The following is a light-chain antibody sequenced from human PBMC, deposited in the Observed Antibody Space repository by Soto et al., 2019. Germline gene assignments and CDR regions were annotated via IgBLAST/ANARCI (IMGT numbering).Light chain of an antibody. Sequence: EIVMTQSPATLSVSPGERATLSCRASQRITSNLAWYQQKPGQAPRLLIYGASTRATGVPARFSGSGSGTEFTLTISSLQSEDLAIYYCQEFHNWPLLTFGPGTKVEIK. CDR2: GAS. CDR3: QEFHNWPLLT. V-gene: IGKV3-15*01. CDR1: QRITSN. J-gene: IGKJ3*01.